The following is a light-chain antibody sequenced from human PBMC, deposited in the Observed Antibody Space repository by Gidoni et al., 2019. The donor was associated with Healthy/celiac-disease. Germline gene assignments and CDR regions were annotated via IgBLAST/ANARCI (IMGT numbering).Light chain of an antibody. J-gene: IGKJ3*01. CDR3: QQSYSTPLFT. V-gene: IGKV1-39*01. CDR2: AAS. CDR1: QSISSY. Sequence: DIQMPQSPSSLSASVGDRVTITCRASQSISSYLKWYQQKPGKAPKLLIYAASSLQSGVPSRCSGSGSGKDFTLTISRLQQEYLANYYYQQSYSTPLFTFGPGTKVDIK.